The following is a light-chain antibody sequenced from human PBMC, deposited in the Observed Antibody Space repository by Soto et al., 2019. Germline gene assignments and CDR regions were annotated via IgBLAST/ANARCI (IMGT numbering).Light chain of an antibody. Sequence: QSALTQPDSVSGSPGQSITISCTGTSSDVGSYNLVSWYQHHPGKAPKLMIYEGSKRPSGVSNRFSGSKSGNTASLTISGLHAEDEADYYCCSYAGSSSFYVFGTGTKVTVL. CDR2: EGS. CDR3: CSYAGSSSFYV. J-gene: IGLJ1*01. CDR1: SSDVGSYNL. V-gene: IGLV2-23*01.